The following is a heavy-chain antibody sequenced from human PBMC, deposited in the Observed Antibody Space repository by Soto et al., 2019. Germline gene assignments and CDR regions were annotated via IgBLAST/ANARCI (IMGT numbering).Heavy chain of an antibody. D-gene: IGHD4-17*01. CDR1: GGTFTYYA. CDR2: IIPISGAV. CDR3: ARTTTGYKWFDL. Sequence: QVQLVQSGAEVKKPGSSVKVSCKASGGTFTYYAINWVRQAPGQGLEWMGGIIPISGAVNYAQKFQGRVTITADESTITVYMALSRLRSETPAVYYCARTTTGYKWFDLWGQGTLVTVSP. J-gene: IGHJ5*02. V-gene: IGHV1-69*01.